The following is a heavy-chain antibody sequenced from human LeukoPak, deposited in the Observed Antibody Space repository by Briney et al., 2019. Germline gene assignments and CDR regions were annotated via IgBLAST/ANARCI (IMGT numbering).Heavy chain of an antibody. CDR3: ARDSAPYYDILYP. V-gene: IGHV3-23*01. J-gene: IGHJ5*02. D-gene: IGHD3-9*01. CDR2: ISGFGGAT. CDR1: GFTFSSYT. Sequence: GGSLRLSCAASGFTFSSYTMSWVRQAPGKGLEWVSAISGFGGATNYADSVKGRFTISRDNSKNTLYLQMNSLRAEDTAVYYCARDSAPYYDILYPWGQGTLVTVSS.